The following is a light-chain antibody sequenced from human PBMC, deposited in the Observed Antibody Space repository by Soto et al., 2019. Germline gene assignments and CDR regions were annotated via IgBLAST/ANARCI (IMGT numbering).Light chain of an antibody. V-gene: IGKV1-17*01. J-gene: IGKJ1*01. CDR3: VQHNSYPQT. CDR1: QGIRDA. CDR2: AAS. Sequence: DIQMTQSPSSLSASVGDRVTITCRASQGIRDALGWYQQKPGKAPKLLIYAASSLQSGVPSRFSGSGSGTEFTLTISSLQPEDFATYYCVQHNSYPQTFGQGTKVEIK.